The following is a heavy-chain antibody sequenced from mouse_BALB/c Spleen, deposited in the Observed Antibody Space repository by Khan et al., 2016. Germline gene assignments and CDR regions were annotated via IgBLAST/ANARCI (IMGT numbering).Heavy chain of an antibody. CDR2: IWGDGST. Sequence: QVQLKESGPGLVAPSQSLSITCTVSGFSLTGYGVNWVRQPPGKGLEWLGMIWGDGSTDYNSALKSRLSISKDNSKSQDFLKMNSLQTDDTARYYCARELGHYAMDYWGRGTSVTVSS. D-gene: IGHD4-1*01. CDR3: ARELGHYAMDY. V-gene: IGHV2-6-7*01. CDR1: GFSLTGYG. J-gene: IGHJ4*01.